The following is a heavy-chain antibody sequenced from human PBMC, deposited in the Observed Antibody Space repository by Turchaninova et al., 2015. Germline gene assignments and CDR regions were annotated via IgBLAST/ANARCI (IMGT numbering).Heavy chain of an antibody. Sequence: QITFKESGPTLVKPTQTHTLTCPFSGYSLSTSGGGVGWIRQPPGKALEWLELIYWDDDKLYSPSLRSRLTIPKDTSNNQVVLTMTNMDPVDTGTYYCAHKLVAVGDPFDSWGQGILVTISS. J-gene: IGHJ4*02. CDR1: GYSLSTSGGG. D-gene: IGHD3-16*01. V-gene: IGHV2-5*02. CDR3: AHKLVAVGDPFDS. CDR2: IYWDDDK.